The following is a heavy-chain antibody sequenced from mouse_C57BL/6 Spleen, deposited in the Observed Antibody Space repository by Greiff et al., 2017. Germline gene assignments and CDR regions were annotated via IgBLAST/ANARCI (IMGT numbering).Heavy chain of an antibody. V-gene: IGHV1-4*01. CDR1: GYTFTSYT. CDR3: ASGYLYAMDY. D-gene: IGHD2-2*01. J-gene: IGHJ4*01. CDR2: INPSSGYT. Sequence: QVHVKQSGAELARPGASVKMSCKASGYTFTSYTMHWVKQRPGQGLEWIGYINPSSGYTKYNQKFKDKATLTADKSSSTAYMQLSSLTSEDSAVYYCASGYLYAMDYWGQGTSVTVSS.